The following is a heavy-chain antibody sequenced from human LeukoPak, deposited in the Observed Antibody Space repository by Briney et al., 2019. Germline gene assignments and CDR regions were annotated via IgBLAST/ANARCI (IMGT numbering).Heavy chain of an antibody. D-gene: IGHD3-22*01. V-gene: IGHV1-2*02. CDR2: INPNSGGT. CDR1: GYTFTGYY. J-gene: IGHJ4*02. Sequence: ASVKVSCKASGYTFTGYYMHWVRQAPGQGLEWMGWINPNSGGTNYAQKFQGRVTMTRDTSISTAYMELSRLRSDDTAVYYCARDTRITMIVAEFDYWGQGTLVTVSS. CDR3: ARDTRITMIVAEFDY.